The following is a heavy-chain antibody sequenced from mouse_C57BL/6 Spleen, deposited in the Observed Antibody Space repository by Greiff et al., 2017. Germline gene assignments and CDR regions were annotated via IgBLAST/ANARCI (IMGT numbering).Heavy chain of an antibody. J-gene: IGHJ1*03. V-gene: IGHV3-6*01. Sequence: EVKLVESGPGLVKPSQSLSLTCSVTGYSITSGYYWNWIRQFPGNKLEWMGYISYDGSTNYNPSLKNRISITRDTSKNQFFLKLNSVTTEDTATYYCARGLPYWYFDVWGTGTTATVSS. CDR3: ARGLPYWYFDV. CDR1: GYSITSGYY. CDR2: ISYDGST.